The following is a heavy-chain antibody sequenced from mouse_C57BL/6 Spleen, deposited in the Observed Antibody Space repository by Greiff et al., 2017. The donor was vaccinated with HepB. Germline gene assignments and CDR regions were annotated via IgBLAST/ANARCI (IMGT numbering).Heavy chain of an antibody. J-gene: IGHJ1*03. D-gene: IGHD2-10*02. Sequence: QVQLQQSGPELVKPGASVKISCKASGYAFSSSWMNWVKQRPGKGLEWIGRIYPGDGDTTYNGKFKGKATLTADKSSSTAYMQLSSLTSEDSAVYFCARSGPRGGYFDVWGTGTTVTVSS. CDR2: IYPGDGDT. CDR3: ARSGPRGGYFDV. V-gene: IGHV1-82*01. CDR1: GYAFSSSW.